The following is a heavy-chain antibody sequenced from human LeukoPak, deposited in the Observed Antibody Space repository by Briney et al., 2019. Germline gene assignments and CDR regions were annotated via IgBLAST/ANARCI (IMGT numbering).Heavy chain of an antibody. J-gene: IGHJ6*03. Sequence: ASVKVSCKASGYTFTSYAMNWVRQAPGQGLEWMGWISAYNGNTNYAQKLQGRVTMTTDTSTSTAYMELRSLRSDDTAVYYCARAAVIAVAGPSCMDVWGKGTTVTISS. V-gene: IGHV1-18*01. D-gene: IGHD6-19*01. CDR3: ARAAVIAVAGPSCMDV. CDR1: GYTFTSYA. CDR2: ISAYNGNT.